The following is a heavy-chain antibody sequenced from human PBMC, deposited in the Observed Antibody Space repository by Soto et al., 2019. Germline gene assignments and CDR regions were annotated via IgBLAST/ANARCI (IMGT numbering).Heavy chain of an antibody. D-gene: IGHD5-12*01. CDR1: GFTFSSYG. V-gene: IGHV3-30*18. Sequence: QVQLVESGGGVVQPGRSLRLSCAASGFTFSSYGMHWVRQAPGKGLEWVAVISYDGSNKDYADSVKGRFTISRDNSKNALYLQMNSQRAEDTDVYYFAKVYSGYDEYYFDYWGQGTLVTVSS. J-gene: IGHJ4*02. CDR2: ISYDGSNK. CDR3: AKVYSGYDEYYFDY.